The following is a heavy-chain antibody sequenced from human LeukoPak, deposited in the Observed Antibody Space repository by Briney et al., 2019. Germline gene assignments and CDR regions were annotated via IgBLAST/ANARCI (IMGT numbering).Heavy chain of an antibody. CDR1: GFTFSSYA. V-gene: IGHV3-30-3*01. CDR2: ISYDGSNE. Sequence: GGSLRLSCAASGFTFSSYAMHWVRQAPGKGLEWVAVISYDGSNEYYADSVKGRFTISRDNSKNTLYLQMNSLRAEDTAVYYCAREGAEMATINYFDYWGQGTLVTVSS. D-gene: IGHD5-24*01. CDR3: AREGAEMATINYFDY. J-gene: IGHJ4*02.